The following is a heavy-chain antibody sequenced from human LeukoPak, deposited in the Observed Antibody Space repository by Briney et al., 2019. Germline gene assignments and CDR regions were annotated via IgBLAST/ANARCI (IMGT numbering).Heavy chain of an antibody. J-gene: IGHJ4*02. V-gene: IGHV3-33*01. CDR1: GFTFSSYG. CDR2: IWYDGSNK. D-gene: IGHD6-6*01. Sequence: GGSLRLSCAASGFTFSSYGMHWVRQAPGKGLEWVAVIWYDGSNKYYADSVKGRFTISRDNSKNTLYLQMNSLRAEDTAVYYCARDYSSSCVDHWGQGTLVTVSA. CDR3: ARDYSSSCVDH.